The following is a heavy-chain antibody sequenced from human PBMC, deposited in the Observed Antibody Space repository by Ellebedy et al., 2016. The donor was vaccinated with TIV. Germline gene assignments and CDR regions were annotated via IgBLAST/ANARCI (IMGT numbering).Heavy chain of an antibody. V-gene: IGHV3-13*01. J-gene: IGHJ2*01. Sequence: GESLKISXAASGFTFSSYDMHWVRQATGKGLEWVSAIGTAGDTYYPGSVKGRFTISRENAKNSLYLQMNSLRAGDTAVYYCAREAVAGGTSWYFDLWGRGTLVTVSS. CDR2: IGTAGDT. D-gene: IGHD6-19*01. CDR3: AREAVAGGTSWYFDL. CDR1: GFTFSSYD.